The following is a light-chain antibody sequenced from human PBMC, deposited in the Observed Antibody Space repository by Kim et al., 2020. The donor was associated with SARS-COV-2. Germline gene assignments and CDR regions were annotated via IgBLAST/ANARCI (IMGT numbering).Light chain of an antibody. CDR2: AAS. Sequence: ASVGDRVTIAWRASQTINTYLNWYQQKAGKAPKVLIYAASSVQSGVPTRFSGSGSGTDFNLTISSLQPEDFATYYWQQYYIARPYTFGQGTKLEI. J-gene: IGKJ2*01. V-gene: IGKV1-39*01. CDR1: QTINTY. CDR3: QQYYIARPYT.